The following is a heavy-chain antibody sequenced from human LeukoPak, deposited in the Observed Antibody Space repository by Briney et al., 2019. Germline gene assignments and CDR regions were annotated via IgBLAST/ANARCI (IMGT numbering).Heavy chain of an antibody. D-gene: IGHD6-13*01. CDR2: IYCSGST. V-gene: IGHV4-61*01. Sequence: SETLSLTCTVSGGSVSSGSYYWSWIRQPPGTGLEWIGYIYCSGSTNYNPSLKSRVTISVDTSKNQFSLKLSSVTAADTAVYYCARDQLGWFDPWGQGTLVTVSS. CDR1: GGSVSSGSYY. CDR3: ARDQLGWFDP. J-gene: IGHJ5*02.